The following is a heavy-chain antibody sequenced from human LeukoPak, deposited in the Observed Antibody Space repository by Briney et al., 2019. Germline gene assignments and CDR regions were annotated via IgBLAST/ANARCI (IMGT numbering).Heavy chain of an antibody. D-gene: IGHD2-2*01. V-gene: IGHV3-30*01. Sequence: GRSLRLSCAASGFTFSSYAMHWVRQAPGKGLEWVASISYADGSYKYYADSVKGRFTISRDSSENTLYLQMNSLRSEDTAVYYCATLPYCSSTSCFNFYYYYYMDVWGKGTTVTVSS. CDR2: ISYADGSYK. J-gene: IGHJ6*03. CDR3: ATLPYCSSTSCFNFYYYYYMDV. CDR1: GFTFSSYA.